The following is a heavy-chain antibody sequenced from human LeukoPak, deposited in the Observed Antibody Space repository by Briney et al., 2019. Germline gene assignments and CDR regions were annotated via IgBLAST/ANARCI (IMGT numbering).Heavy chain of an antibody. CDR2: ISSSGGTT. V-gene: IGHV3-23*01. CDR3: AEDILGY. J-gene: IGHJ4*02. Sequence: GGSLRLSCTASGFNFGNYGMSWVRQAPGKGLEWVSAISSSGGTTNYADSVKGRFTISRDNSKNTLHLQMNSLRAEDTAVYYCAEDILGYWGQGTLVTVSS. CDR1: GFNFGNYG.